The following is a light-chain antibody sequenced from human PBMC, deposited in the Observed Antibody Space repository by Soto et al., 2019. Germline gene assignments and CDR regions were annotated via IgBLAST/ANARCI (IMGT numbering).Light chain of an antibody. CDR3: QQFYSNLFT. Sequence: DIVMTQSPDSLAVSLGERATINCKSSQNILYTSDNKNYLAWFQQKPGQPRKLLIYWASTRVSGVPDRFSGSGSATDFTLSINSVQAEDVAVYYCQQFYSNLFTFGPGTKVDIK. V-gene: IGKV4-1*01. CDR1: QNILYTSDNKNY. CDR2: WAS. J-gene: IGKJ3*01.